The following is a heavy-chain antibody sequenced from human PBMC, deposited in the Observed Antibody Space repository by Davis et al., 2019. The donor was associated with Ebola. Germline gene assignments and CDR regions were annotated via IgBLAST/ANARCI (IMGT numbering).Heavy chain of an antibody. D-gene: IGHD3-3*01. CDR3: AKSGLSFGVVKYHYGMDV. V-gene: IGHV3-11*01. CDR2: ISSSGSTI. CDR1: GFTFSDYY. Sequence: GESLKISCAASGFTFSDYYMSWIRQAPGKGLEWVSYISSSGSTIYYADSVKGRFTISRDNAENSLYLQMNSLRAEDTAVYYCAKSGLSFGVVKYHYGMDVWGKGTTVTVSS. J-gene: IGHJ6*04.